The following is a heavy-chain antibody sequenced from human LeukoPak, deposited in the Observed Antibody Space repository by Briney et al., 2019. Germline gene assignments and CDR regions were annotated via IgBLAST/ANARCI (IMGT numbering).Heavy chain of an antibody. D-gene: IGHD1-26*01. J-gene: IGHJ4*02. Sequence: GGSLRLSCAASGFTFSSYGMHWVRQAPGKGLEWVAFIRYDGSNKYYADSVKGRFTISRDNSKNTMFLQMNSLRSEDTAVYYCARSVIVGATHFDYWGQGTLVTVSS. V-gene: IGHV3-30*02. CDR2: IRYDGSNK. CDR1: GFTFSSYG. CDR3: ARSVIVGATHFDY.